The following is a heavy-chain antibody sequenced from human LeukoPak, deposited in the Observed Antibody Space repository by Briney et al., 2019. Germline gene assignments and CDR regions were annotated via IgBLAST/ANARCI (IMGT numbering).Heavy chain of an antibody. V-gene: IGHV4-59*01. CDR1: GGSISSYY. CDR3: ARALGLTYYYMDV. CDR2: IYYSGST. Sequence: SETLPLTCTVSGGSISSYYWSWIRQPPGKGLEWIGYIYYSGSTNYNPSLKSRVTISVDTSKNQFSLKLSSVTAADTAVYYCARALGLTYYYMDVWGKGTTVTVSS. D-gene: IGHD3/OR15-3a*01. J-gene: IGHJ6*03.